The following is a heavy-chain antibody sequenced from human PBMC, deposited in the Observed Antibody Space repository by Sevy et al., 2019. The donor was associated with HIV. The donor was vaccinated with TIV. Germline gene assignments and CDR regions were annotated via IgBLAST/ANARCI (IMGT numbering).Heavy chain of an antibody. J-gene: IGHJ6*02. CDR3: ARDRRSDIVVVQAAIFASYYYYGMDV. V-gene: IGHV1-69*13. Sequence: ASVKVSCKASGGTFSSYAISWVRQAPGQGLEWMGGIIPIFGTANYAQKFQGRVTITADESTSTAYMELSSLRSEDTAVYYCARDRRSDIVVVQAAIFASYYYYGMDVWGQGTTVTVSS. CDR1: GGTFSSYA. CDR2: IIPIFGTA. D-gene: IGHD2-2*02.